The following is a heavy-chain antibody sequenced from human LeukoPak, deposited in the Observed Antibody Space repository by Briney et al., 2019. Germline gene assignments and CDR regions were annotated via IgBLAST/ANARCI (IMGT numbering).Heavy chain of an antibody. CDR3: ARNYYYDSSGFPFDY. V-gene: IGHV4-34*01. CDR2: INHSGST. D-gene: IGHD3-22*01. Sequence: SETLSLTCAVYGGSFSGYYWSWIRQPPGKGLEWIGEINHSGSTNYNPSLKSRVTISVDTSKDQFSLKLSSVTAADTAVYYCARNYYYDSSGFPFDYWGQGTLVTVSS. J-gene: IGHJ4*02. CDR1: GGSFSGYY.